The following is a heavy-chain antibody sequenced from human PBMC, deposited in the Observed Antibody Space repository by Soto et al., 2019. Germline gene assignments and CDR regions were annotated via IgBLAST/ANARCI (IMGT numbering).Heavy chain of an antibody. Sequence: ASVKVSCKASGYTFTGYYMHWVRQAPGLGLEWVGRIDPIVSMSNYAQKFQGRVSMTADKSTSTAYMELRSLRSDDTAMYFCAASYGSGYRAFDYWGQGALVTVSS. V-gene: IGHV1-69*02. J-gene: IGHJ4*02. CDR1: GYTFTGYY. D-gene: IGHD3-10*01. CDR2: IDPIVSMS. CDR3: AASYGSGYRAFDY.